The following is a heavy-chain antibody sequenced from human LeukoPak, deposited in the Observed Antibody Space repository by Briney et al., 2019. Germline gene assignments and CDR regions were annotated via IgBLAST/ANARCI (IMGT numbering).Heavy chain of an antibody. V-gene: IGHV1-18*04. CDR1: GYTLTSYG. D-gene: IGHD6-13*01. J-gene: IGHJ6*04. CDR3: ARASLLSAAGLLDV. CDR2: ISAYNGNT. Sequence: ASVKVSCKASGYTLTSYGISWVRQAPGQGLEWMGWISAYNGNTNYAQKLQGRVTMTTDTSTSTAYMELRSLRSDDTAVYYCARASLLSAAGLLDVWGKGTTVTVSS.